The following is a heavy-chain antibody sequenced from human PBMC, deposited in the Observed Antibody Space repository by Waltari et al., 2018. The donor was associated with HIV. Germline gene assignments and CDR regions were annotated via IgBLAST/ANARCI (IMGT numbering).Heavy chain of an antibody. CDR1: GGSISSYY. D-gene: IGHD3-3*01. CDR2: IYYSGST. CDR3: ARDRDFWSGHYYYYGMDV. V-gene: IGHV4-59*01. Sequence: QVQLQESGPGLVKPSETLSLTCTVSGGSISSYYWSWIRQPPGKGLEWIGYIYYSGSTNSNPSLKGRVTISVDTSKNQFSLKLSSVTAADTAVYYCARDRDFWSGHYYYYGMDVWGQGTTVTVSS. J-gene: IGHJ6*02.